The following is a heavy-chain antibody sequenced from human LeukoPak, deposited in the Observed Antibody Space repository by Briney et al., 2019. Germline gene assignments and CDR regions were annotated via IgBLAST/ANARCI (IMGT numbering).Heavy chain of an antibody. J-gene: IGHJ4*02. CDR2: IYPGDSDT. Sequence: GESLKISCKGSGFTSTNYWIGWVRQMPGKGLEWMGIIYPGDSDTRYSPSFQGQVTISADKSISTAYLQWSSLKASDTAMYYCARLDEEVAVAGIDYWGQGTLVTVSS. D-gene: IGHD6-19*01. CDR1: GFTSTNYW. V-gene: IGHV5-51*01. CDR3: ARLDEEVAVAGIDY.